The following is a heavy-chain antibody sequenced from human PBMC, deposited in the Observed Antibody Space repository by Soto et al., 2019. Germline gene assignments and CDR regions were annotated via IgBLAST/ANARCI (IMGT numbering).Heavy chain of an antibody. V-gene: IGHV3-74*01. CDR1: GFTFSTYW. CDR3: TRIEPTTRTLEY. Sequence: EVQLVESGGGLVQPGGSLRLSCAASGFTFSTYWVYWVRQAPGKGLVWVSYINTDGSTTAYADSVKGRFTVSRDNAKNTVYLQMDSLRAEDTAVYYCTRIEPTTRTLEYWGQGALVTVSS. J-gene: IGHJ4*02. CDR2: INTDGSTT. D-gene: IGHD1-1*01.